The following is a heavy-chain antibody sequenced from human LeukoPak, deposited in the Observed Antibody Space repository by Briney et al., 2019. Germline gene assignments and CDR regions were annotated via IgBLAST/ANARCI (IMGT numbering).Heavy chain of an antibody. CDR3: ARQSSRGYSYGRYAFDI. Sequence: SETLSLTCTVSGGSISSYYWSLIRQPPGKGLEWIGYIYYSGSTNYNPSLKSRVTISVDTSKNQFSLKLSSVTAADTALYYCARQSSRGYSYGRYAFDIWGQGTMVTVSS. V-gene: IGHV4-59*08. D-gene: IGHD5-18*01. J-gene: IGHJ3*02. CDR1: GGSISSYY. CDR2: IYYSGST.